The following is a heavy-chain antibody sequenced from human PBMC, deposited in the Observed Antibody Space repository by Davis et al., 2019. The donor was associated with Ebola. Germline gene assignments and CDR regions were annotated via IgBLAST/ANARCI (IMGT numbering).Heavy chain of an antibody. V-gene: IGHV3-23*01. J-gene: IGHJ6*04. Sequence: GGSLRLSCAASGFTFSSYAMTWARQVPGKGLEWVSAITSSGGSTYYGDSVKGRFTISRDNSKNTLYLQMTSLRVDDTAVYYCAKGGSGWPSDYSYGLGVWGKGTTVTVSS. CDR3: AKGGSGWPSDYSYGLGV. D-gene: IGHD6-19*01. CDR2: ITSSGGST. CDR1: GFTFSSYA.